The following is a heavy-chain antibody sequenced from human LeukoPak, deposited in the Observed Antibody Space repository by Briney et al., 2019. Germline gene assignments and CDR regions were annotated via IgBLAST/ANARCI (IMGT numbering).Heavy chain of an antibody. CDR2: IYHSGST. CDR1: GYSISSGYY. D-gene: IGHD2-2*02. V-gene: IGHV4-38-2*01. Sequence: PSETLSLTCAVSGYSISSGYYWGGIRQPPGQGLEWIGIIYHSGSTYYNPSLKSRVTISVDTSNNHFSLKLSSVTAANTAVYYCARLFPRDIVVVPTAIFMDSDDYWGQGTLVTVSS. J-gene: IGHJ4*02. CDR3: ARLFPRDIVVVPTAIFMDSDDY.